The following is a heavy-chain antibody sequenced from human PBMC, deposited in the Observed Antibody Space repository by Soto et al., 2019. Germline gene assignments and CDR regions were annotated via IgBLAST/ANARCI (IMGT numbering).Heavy chain of an antibody. Sequence: EVQLVESGGGLVKPGGSLRLSCAASGFTFSSYSMNWVRQAPGKGLEWVSSISSSSSYIYYTDSVKGRFTISRDNAKNSLYLQMNSLRAEDTAVYYCARDGLGDSGSLVDAFDIWGQGTMVTVSS. J-gene: IGHJ3*02. CDR3: ARDGLGDSGSLVDAFDI. CDR1: GFTFSSYS. CDR2: ISSSSSYI. V-gene: IGHV3-21*01. D-gene: IGHD1-26*01.